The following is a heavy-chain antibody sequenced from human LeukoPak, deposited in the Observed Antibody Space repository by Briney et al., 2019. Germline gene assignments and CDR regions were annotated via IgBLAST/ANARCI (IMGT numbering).Heavy chain of an antibody. J-gene: IGHJ6*03. CDR3: ARVPLNYYYYMDV. CDR1: GFTFSSYE. V-gene: IGHV3-7*01. Sequence: PGGSLRLSCAASGFTFSSYEMNWVRQAPGKGLEWVANIKQDGSEKFYVDSVKGRFTISRDNAKNSLYLQMNSLRAEDTAVYNCARVPLNYYYYMDVWGKGTTVTVSS. CDR2: IKQDGSEK.